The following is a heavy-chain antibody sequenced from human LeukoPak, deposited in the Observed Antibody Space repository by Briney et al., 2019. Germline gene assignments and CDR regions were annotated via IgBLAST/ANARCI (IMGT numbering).Heavy chain of an antibody. CDR1: GFTFSSYA. CDR3: ANLDYYDTELDY. J-gene: IGHJ4*02. V-gene: IGHV3-23*01. Sequence: PGGSLRLSCAASGFTFSSYAMSWVRQAPGKRVEWVSAISGGGSTYYADSVKGRFTISRDNSKNTLYLQMNSLRAEDTAVYYCANLDYYDTELDYWGQGTLVTVSS. CDR2: ISGGGST. D-gene: IGHD3-22*01.